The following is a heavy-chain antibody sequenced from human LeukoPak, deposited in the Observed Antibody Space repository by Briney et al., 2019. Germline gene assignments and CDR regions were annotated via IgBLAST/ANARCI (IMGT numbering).Heavy chain of an antibody. CDR3: ASLGIAARNFDY. CDR2: IYYSGST. D-gene: IGHD6-6*01. J-gene: IGHJ4*02. Sequence: SETLSLTCTVSGGSISSSSYYWGWIRQPPGKGLEWIGSIYYSGSTYYNPSLKSRVTISVDTSKNQFSLKLSSVTAADTAVYYCASLGIAARNFDYWGQGTLVTVSS. CDR1: GGSISSSSYY. V-gene: IGHV4-39*01.